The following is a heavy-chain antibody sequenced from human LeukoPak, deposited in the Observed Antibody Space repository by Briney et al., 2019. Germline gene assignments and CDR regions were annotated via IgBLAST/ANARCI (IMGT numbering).Heavy chain of an antibody. CDR1: GFTFDDYA. CDR2: ISWNSGSI. D-gene: IGHD6-19*01. V-gene: IGHV3-9*01. CDR3: AKGPPYSSGWYAFDY. Sequence: PGGSLRLSCAASGFTFDDYAMHWVRQAPGKGLEWVSGISWNSGSIGYADSVKGRFTISRDNAKNSLYLQMNSLRAEDTAVYYCAKGPPYSSGWYAFDYWGQGTLVTVSS. J-gene: IGHJ4*02.